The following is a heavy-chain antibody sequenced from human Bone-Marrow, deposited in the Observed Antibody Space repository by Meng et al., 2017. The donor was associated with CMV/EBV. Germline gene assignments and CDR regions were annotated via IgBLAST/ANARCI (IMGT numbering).Heavy chain of an antibody. V-gene: IGHV4-39*01. CDR2: IYYSGNT. CDR3: ARTASYSNYHYYYYGMDV. CDR1: GGSISGTYYY. Sequence: SETLSLTCTVSGGSISGTYYYWGWIRQPPGKGLEWIGSIYYSGNTYYNPSLKSRVTISVDTSKNQFSLKLSSVTAADTAVYYCARTASYSNYHYYYYGMDVWGQGTTVTVSS. D-gene: IGHD4-11*01. J-gene: IGHJ6*02.